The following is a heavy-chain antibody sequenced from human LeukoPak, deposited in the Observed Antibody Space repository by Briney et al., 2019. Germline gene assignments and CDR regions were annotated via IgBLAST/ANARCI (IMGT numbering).Heavy chain of an antibody. D-gene: IGHD5-18*01. V-gene: IGHV4-39*01. CDR2: IYYSGST. Sequence: SETLSLTCTVSGGSISGSSYYWGWIRQPPGKGLEWIGSIYYSGSTYYNPSLKSRVTISVDTSKNQFSLKLSSVTAADTAVYYCASRTRHADTAMVNGNDYWGQGTLVTVSS. CDR3: ASRTRHADTAMVNGNDY. CDR1: GGSISGSSYY. J-gene: IGHJ4*02.